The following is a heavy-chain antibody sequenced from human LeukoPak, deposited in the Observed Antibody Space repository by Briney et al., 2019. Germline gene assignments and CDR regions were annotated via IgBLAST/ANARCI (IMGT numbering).Heavy chain of an antibody. V-gene: IGHV3-30*03. CDR2: ISYDGSNK. CDR3: ARGPSSNWSGLDF. CDR1: GFTFSSYG. Sequence: GGSLRLSCAASGFTFSSYGMHWVRQAPGKGLEWMAVISYDGSNKYYADSVKGRLTISRDNSKNTLYLHMDSLRVEDTAVYYCARGPSSNWSGLDFWGQGTLLTVSS. J-gene: IGHJ4*02. D-gene: IGHD6-13*01.